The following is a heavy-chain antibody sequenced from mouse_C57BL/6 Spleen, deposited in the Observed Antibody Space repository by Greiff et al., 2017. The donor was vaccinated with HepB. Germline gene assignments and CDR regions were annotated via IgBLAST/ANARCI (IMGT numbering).Heavy chain of an antibody. CDR3: TGYYYGSSLAWFAY. Sequence: VQLQESGAELVRPGASVTLSCKASGYTFTDYEMHWVKQTPVHGLEWIGAIDPETGGTAYNQKFKGKAILTADKSSSTAYMELRSLTSEDSAVYYCTGYYYGSSLAWFAYWGQGTLVTVSA. CDR2: IDPETGGT. J-gene: IGHJ3*01. CDR1: GYTFTDYE. V-gene: IGHV1-15*01. D-gene: IGHD1-1*01.